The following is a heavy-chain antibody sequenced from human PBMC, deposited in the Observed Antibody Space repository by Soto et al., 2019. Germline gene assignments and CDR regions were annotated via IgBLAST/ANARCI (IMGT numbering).Heavy chain of an antibody. Sequence: QVQLVESGGGVVQPGTSLRLSCVGSGFTFRSYVIHWVRQAPGKGLEWVALTSYDGSNKYYDDAVKGRLTISRDKSRNTVDVQMASLRLEDTALYYCARWGTAGGLDVWRQRTRVSVSS. CDR3: ARWGTAGGLDV. D-gene: IGHD3-16*01. V-gene: IGHV3-30*19. J-gene: IGHJ4*02. CDR2: TSYDGSNK. CDR1: GFTFRSYV.